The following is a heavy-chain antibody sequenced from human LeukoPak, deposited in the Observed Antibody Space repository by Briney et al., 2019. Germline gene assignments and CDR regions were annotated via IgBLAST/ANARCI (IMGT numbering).Heavy chain of an antibody. J-gene: IGHJ6*04. CDR1: GFTFSSYA. Sequence: GGSPRLSCAASGFTFSSYAMSWVRQAPGKGLEWVSAISGSGGSTYYADSVKGRFTISRDNSKNTLYLQMNSLRAEDTAVYYCAKGGYCSSTSCYIGVYGMDVWGKGTTVTVSS. CDR3: AKGGYCSSTSCYIGVYGMDV. V-gene: IGHV3-23*01. CDR2: ISGSGGST. D-gene: IGHD2-2*03.